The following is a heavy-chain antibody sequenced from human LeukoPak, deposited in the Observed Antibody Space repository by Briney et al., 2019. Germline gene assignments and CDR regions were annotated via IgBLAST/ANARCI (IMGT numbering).Heavy chain of an antibody. CDR2: FDPEDGET. J-gene: IGHJ4*02. D-gene: IGHD3-22*01. CDR1: GYTLTELS. Sequence: AASVKVSCKVSGYTLTELSMHWVRQAPGKGLEWMGGFDPEDGETIYAQKFQGRVTTTEDTSTDTAYMELSSLRSEDTAVYYCAHPYYYDSSGYYYYYFDYWGQGTLVTVSS. CDR3: AHPYYYDSSGYYYYYFDY. V-gene: IGHV1-24*01.